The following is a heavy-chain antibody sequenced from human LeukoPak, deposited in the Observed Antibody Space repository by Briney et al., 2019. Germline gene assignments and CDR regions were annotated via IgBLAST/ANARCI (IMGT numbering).Heavy chain of an antibody. J-gene: IGHJ4*02. CDR1: GYTFTSYD. CDR3: ERGGRVGTTSDFDY. CDR2: MNPNSGNT. Sequence: ASVKVSCKASGYTFTSYDINWVRQATGQGLEWMGWMNPNSGNTGYAQKFQGRVTMTRNTSISTAYMEVSSLRSEDTAVYYCERGGRVGTTSDFDYWGQGTLVTVSS. D-gene: IGHD1-7*01. V-gene: IGHV1-8*01.